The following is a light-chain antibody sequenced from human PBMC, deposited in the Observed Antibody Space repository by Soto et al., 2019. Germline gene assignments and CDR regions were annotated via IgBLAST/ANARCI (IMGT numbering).Light chain of an antibody. J-gene: IGKJ5*01. CDR2: ATS. CDR1: QSVDSTY. Sequence: EIVLTQSPGTLSLSPGERATLSCRASQSVDSTYLAWYQQKPDQSPRLLIYATSTRAAGIPDRFSGSGSGTEFTLTISSLQSEDFAVYYCQQYNNWPPITFGQGTRLEIK. CDR3: QQYNNWPPIT. V-gene: IGKV3D-15*01.